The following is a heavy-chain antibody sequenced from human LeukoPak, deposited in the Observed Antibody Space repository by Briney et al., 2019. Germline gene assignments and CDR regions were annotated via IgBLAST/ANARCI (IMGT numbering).Heavy chain of an antibody. Sequence: GASVKVSFKASGYTFTSYGISWVRQAPGQGLEWMGWISAYNGNINYAQKLQGRVTMTTDTSTSTAYMELRSLRSDDTAVYYCARAYYDSTDYYYYGMDVWGQGTTVTVSS. CDR2: ISAYNGNI. J-gene: IGHJ6*02. CDR3: ARAYYDSTDYYYYGMDV. V-gene: IGHV1-18*01. D-gene: IGHD3-22*01. CDR1: GYTFTSYG.